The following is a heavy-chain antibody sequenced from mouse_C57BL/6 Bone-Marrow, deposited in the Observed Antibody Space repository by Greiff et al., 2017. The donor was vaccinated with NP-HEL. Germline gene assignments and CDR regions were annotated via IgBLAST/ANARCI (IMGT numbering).Heavy chain of an antibody. CDR1: GYTFTSYW. CDR2: IYPGSGST. Sequence: QVQLQQPGAELVKPGASVKMSCKASGYTFTSYWITWVKQRPGQGLEWIGDIYPGSGSTNYNEKFKSKATLTVDTSSSTAYMQLSSLTSEDSAVYYCAKPGITTVVAEGYFDVWGTGTTVTVSS. J-gene: IGHJ1*03. CDR3: AKPGITTVVAEGYFDV. V-gene: IGHV1-55*01. D-gene: IGHD1-1*01.